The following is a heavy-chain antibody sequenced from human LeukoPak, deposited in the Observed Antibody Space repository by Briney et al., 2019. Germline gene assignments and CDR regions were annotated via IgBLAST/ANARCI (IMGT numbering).Heavy chain of an antibody. J-gene: IGHJ4*02. V-gene: IGHV3-7*01. CDR3: VRGKLCVF. CDR2: IRQDGSDK. CDR1: GFTFSSCW. Sequence: GGSLRLSCVASGFTFSSCWMSWVRQAPGKGLEWVANIRQDGSDKLYVDSVKGRFTISRDNAKNSLYLQMNSLRAEDTAVYYFVRGKLCVFGGQGTLVTVSS. D-gene: IGHD3-10*02.